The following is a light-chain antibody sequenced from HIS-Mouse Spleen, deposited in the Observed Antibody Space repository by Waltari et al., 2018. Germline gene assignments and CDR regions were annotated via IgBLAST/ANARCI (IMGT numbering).Light chain of an antibody. J-gene: IGLJ3*02. CDR2: EGS. CDR3: CSYAGSSTWV. CDR1: SSDFGRYNL. Sequence: QSALTQPASVSGSPGQSITISCPGTSSDFGRYNLVSWYQQHPGKAPKLMIYEGSKRPSGVSNRFSGSKSGNTASLTISGLQAEDEADYYCCSYAGSSTWVFGGGTKLTVL. V-gene: IGLV2-23*01.